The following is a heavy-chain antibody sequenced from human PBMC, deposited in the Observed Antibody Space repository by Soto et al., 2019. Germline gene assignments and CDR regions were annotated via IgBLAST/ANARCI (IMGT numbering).Heavy chain of an antibody. CDR3: ARDRSSYYYYYGMDV. CDR1: GFTFSSYA. CDR2: ISYDGSNK. J-gene: IGHJ6*02. V-gene: IGHV3-30-3*01. Sequence: QTGGSLRLSCAASGFTFSSYAMHWVRQAPGKGLEWVAVISYDGSNKYYADSVKGRFTISRDNSKNTLYLQMNSLRAEDTAVYYCARDRSSYYYYYGMDVWGQGTTVTVSS. D-gene: IGHD3-10*01.